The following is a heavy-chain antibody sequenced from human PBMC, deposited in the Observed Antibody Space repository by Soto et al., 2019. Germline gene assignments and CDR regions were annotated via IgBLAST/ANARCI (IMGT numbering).Heavy chain of an antibody. V-gene: IGHV3-30*18. CDR3: AKPRIAVAGYFDY. Sequence: VQLVESGGGVVQPGRSLRLSCAASGFTFSSYGMHWVRQAPGKGLEWVAVISYDGSNKYYADSVKGRFTISRDNSKNTLYLQMNSLRAEDTAVYYCAKPRIAVAGYFDYWGQGTLVTVSS. CDR2: ISYDGSNK. J-gene: IGHJ4*02. D-gene: IGHD6-19*01. CDR1: GFTFSSYG.